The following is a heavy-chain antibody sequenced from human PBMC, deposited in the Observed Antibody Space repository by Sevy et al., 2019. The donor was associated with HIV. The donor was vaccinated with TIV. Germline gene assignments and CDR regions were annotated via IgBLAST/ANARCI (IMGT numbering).Heavy chain of an antibody. D-gene: IGHD3-9*01. CDR3: AKECYYDILTCYYPTG. CDR2: ISGSGGST. Sequence: GGSLRLSCAASGFTFSSYAMSWVRQAPGKGLEWVSAISGSGGSTYYADSVKGRFTISRDNSKNTLYLQMNSLRAEDTAVYYCAKECYYDILTCYYPTGWGQGTLVTVSS. J-gene: IGHJ4*02. V-gene: IGHV3-23*01. CDR1: GFTFSSYA.